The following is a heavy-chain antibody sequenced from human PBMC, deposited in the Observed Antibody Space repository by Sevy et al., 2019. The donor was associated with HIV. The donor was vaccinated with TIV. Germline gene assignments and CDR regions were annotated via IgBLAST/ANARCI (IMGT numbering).Heavy chain of an antibody. CDR2: ISSSSSYI. CDR1: GFTFSSYS. V-gene: IGHV3-21*01. Sequence: GGSLRLSCAASGFTFSSYSMNWVRQAPGKGLEWVSSISSSSSYIYYADSVKGRFTISRDNAKNSLYLQMNSLRAEDTDVYYCARVLRTMIVVVTGDAFDIWGQGTMVTVSS. D-gene: IGHD3-22*01. CDR3: ARVLRTMIVVVTGDAFDI. J-gene: IGHJ3*02.